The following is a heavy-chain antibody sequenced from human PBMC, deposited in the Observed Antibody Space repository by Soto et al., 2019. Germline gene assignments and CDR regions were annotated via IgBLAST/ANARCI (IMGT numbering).Heavy chain of an antibody. D-gene: IGHD2-15*01. CDR3: ARGYCSGGSCFTFDY. CDR1: GGTFSSYT. CDR2: INPSGGST. V-gene: IGHV1-46*03. J-gene: IGHJ4*02. Sequence: GASVKVSCKASGGTFSSYTISWVRQAPGQGLEWMGRINPSGGSTSYAQKFQGRVTMTRDTSTSTVYMELSSLRSEDTAVYYCARGYCSGGSCFTFDYWGQGTLVTVSS.